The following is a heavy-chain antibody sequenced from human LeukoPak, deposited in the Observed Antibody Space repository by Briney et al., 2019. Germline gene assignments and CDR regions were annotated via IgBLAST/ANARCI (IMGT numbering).Heavy chain of an antibody. CDR1: GFTFSNHG. J-gene: IGHJ6*02. D-gene: IGHD1-26*01. Sequence: GGSLRLSCVGSGFTFSNHGLHWVRQAPGKGLEWVAFIRDDGSKAHYADSLKGRFTISRDNSKNTLYLQMNSLRAEDTAVYYCAKDPGSYYDYYYGMDVWGQGTTVTVSS. CDR2: IRDDGSKA. V-gene: IGHV3-30*02. CDR3: AKDPGSYYDYYYGMDV.